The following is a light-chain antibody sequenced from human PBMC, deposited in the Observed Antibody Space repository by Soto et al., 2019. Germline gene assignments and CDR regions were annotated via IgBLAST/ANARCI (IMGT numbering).Light chain of an antibody. CDR2: GAS. J-gene: IGKJ1*01. CDR1: QDVSND. CDR3: LQHTYIWS. V-gene: IGKV1-17*02. Sequence: IHMAHAPPSLAASFFCRFTIPCRASQDVSNDLGWFQQKPGKAPKRLIFGASNLESGVPSRFSGTGSGTEFILTITNLQPEDFATYYCLQHTYIWSFGQGTKV.